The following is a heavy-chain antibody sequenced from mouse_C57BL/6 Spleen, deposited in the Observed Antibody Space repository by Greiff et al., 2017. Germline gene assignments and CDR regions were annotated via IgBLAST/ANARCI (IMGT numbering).Heavy chain of an antibody. Sequence: DVMLVASGGGLVKPGRSLKLSCAASGFTFSDYGMHWVRQAPEKGLEWVAYISSGSSTIYYADTVKGRFTISRDNAKNTLFLQMTSLRSEDTAMYYCARMGYLYYYAMDYWGQGTSVTVSS. V-gene: IGHV5-17*01. CDR3: ARMGYLYYYAMDY. CDR2: ISSGSSTI. J-gene: IGHJ4*01. CDR1: GFTFSDYG. D-gene: IGHD2-2*01.